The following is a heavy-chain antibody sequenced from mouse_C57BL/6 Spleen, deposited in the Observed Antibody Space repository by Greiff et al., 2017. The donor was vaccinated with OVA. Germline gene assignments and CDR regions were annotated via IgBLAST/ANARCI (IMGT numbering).Heavy chain of an antibody. CDR2: IYPRSGNT. J-gene: IGHJ2*01. Sequence: VQLVESGAELARPGASVKLSCKASGYTFTSYGISWVKQRTGQGLEWIGEIYPRSGNTYYNEKFKGKATLTADKSSSTAYMELRSLTSEDSAVYFCARSFITTVVGDFDYWGQGTTLTVSS. V-gene: IGHV1-81*01. CDR1: GYTFTSYG. CDR3: ARSFITTVVGDFDY. D-gene: IGHD1-1*01.